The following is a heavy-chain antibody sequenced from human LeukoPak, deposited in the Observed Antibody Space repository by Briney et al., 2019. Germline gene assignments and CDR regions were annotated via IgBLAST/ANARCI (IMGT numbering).Heavy chain of an antibody. Sequence: SETLSLTCAVYGGSFIGYHWNWIRQTPEKGLEWIGEINHRGHTNYNPSLESRVTISVDTSKNQFSLKLRSVTAADTAVYYCARDPATVVTLPYYFDFWGPGTLVTVSS. J-gene: IGHJ4*02. CDR2: INHRGHT. CDR1: GGSFIGYH. V-gene: IGHV4-34*01. CDR3: ARDPATVVTLPYYFDF. D-gene: IGHD4-23*01.